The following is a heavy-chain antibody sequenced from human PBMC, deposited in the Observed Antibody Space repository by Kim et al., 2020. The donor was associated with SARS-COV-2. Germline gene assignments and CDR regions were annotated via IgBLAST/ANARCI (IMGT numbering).Heavy chain of an antibody. Sequence: PSINSRVTISVDPSKNQFSLKLSSVTAADTAVYYCARARITMIVVDAFDIWGQGTMVTVSS. CDR3: ARARITMIVVDAFDI. V-gene: IGHV4-31*02. J-gene: IGHJ3*02. D-gene: IGHD3-22*01.